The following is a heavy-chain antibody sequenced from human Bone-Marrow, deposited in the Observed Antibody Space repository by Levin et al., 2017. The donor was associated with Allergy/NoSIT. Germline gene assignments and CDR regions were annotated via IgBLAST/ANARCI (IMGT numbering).Heavy chain of an antibody. CDR3: ARTVGSGDCSGGSCSNWFDP. V-gene: IGHV1-69*01. J-gene: IGHJ5*02. CDR1: GDTFRSFA. CDR2: IVPFFGTT. Sequence: GGSLRLSCKASGDTFRSFAINWVRQAPGQGPEWMGGIVPFFGTTDSAQHFQGRVTLTADESTSTAYMELSSLRAEDTAVYYCARTVGSGDCSGGSCSNWFDPWGQGTLVTVSS. D-gene: IGHD2-15*01.